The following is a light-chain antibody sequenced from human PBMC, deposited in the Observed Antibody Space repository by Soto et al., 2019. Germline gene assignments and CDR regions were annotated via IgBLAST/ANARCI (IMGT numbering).Light chain of an antibody. Sequence: DIQMTQSPSTLSASVGDRVTITCRASQSISSWLAWYQQRPGKAPKLLIYDAYTLESGVPSRFSGSGSGTDFTFTINSLQPEDIATYYCQQYDNLPLTFGGGTKVDIK. J-gene: IGKJ4*01. V-gene: IGKV1-5*01. CDR1: QSISSW. CDR2: DAY. CDR3: QQYDNLPLT.